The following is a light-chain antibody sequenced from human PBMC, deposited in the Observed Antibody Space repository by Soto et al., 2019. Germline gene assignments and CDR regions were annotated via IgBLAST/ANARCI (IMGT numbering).Light chain of an antibody. CDR3: QQYTNTNNPWM. Sequence: DIQLTQSPSFLSASVGDRVTITCRASQVISSYLAWYQQKPGKAPKLLIYAASTLQSGVASRFSGSGSGTEFTLIISGLQPDDSATYYCQQYTNTNNPWMFGQGTKVDIK. V-gene: IGKV1-9*01. CDR2: AAS. CDR1: QVISSY. J-gene: IGKJ1*01.